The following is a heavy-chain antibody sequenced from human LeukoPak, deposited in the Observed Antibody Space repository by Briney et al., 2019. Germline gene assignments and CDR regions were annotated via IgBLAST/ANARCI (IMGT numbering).Heavy chain of an antibody. CDR2: IYTSGTT. Sequence: SETLALTCTVSGGSISTDYWTWIRQPAGKGLEWIGLIYTSGTTKSNPSLKSRVTMSLDTSKHQFSLRLSSATAADTAIYYCASDFSYWGHGTLVTVSS. V-gene: IGHV4-4*07. CDR3: ASDFSY. J-gene: IGHJ4*01. CDR1: GGSISTDY.